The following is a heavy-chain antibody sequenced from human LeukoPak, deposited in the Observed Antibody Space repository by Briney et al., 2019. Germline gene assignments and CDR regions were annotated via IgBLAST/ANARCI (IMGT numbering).Heavy chain of an antibody. CDR2: INHSGST. CDR3: ARDTPPPYYDFWSGYRHPLDY. CDR1: GGSFSGYY. J-gene: IGHJ4*02. D-gene: IGHD3-3*01. Sequence: SETLSLTCAVYGGSFSGYYWSWIRQPPGKGLEWIGEINHSGSTNYNPSLKSRVTISVDTSKNQFSLKLSSVTAAGTAVYYCARDTPPPYYDFWSGYRHPLDYWGQGTLVTVSS. V-gene: IGHV4-34*01.